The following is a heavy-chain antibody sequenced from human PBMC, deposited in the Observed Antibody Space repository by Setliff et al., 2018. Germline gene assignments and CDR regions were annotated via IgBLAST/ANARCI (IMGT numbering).Heavy chain of an antibody. CDR3: AKYPSNSVYNYFDP. CDR1: GFTFSNYW. CDR2: ITTDGSST. J-gene: IGHJ5*02. V-gene: IGHV3-74*01. Sequence: GGSLRLSCAASGFTFSNYWMHWVRQAPGKGLVWVSRITTDGSSTSYADSVKGRFTISRDNAKNTLYLQMNSLRAEDTAIYYCAKYPSNSVYNYFDPWGQGTLVTVSS. D-gene: IGHD1-7*01.